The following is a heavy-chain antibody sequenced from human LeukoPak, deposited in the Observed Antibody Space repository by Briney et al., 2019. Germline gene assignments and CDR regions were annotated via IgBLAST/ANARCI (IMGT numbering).Heavy chain of an antibody. CDR2: IYSGGST. D-gene: IGHD3-22*01. Sequence: GGSLRLSCAASGFTFSSNYMSWVRQAPGKGLEWVSVIYSGGSTYYADSVKGRFTISRDNSKNTLYLQMNSLRAEDTAVYYCAKDGRTYYYDSSGYFHDYWGQGTLVTVSS. V-gene: IGHV3-53*05. CDR3: AKDGRTYYYDSSGYFHDY. J-gene: IGHJ4*02. CDR1: GFTFSSNY.